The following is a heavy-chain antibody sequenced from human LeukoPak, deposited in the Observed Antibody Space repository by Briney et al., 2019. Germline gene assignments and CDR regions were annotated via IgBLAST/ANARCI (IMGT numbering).Heavy chain of an antibody. D-gene: IGHD4-23*01. Sequence: PSETLSLTCTVSGGSISSYYWSWIRQPPGKGLECIGYIYYSESTNYNPSLKSRVTISVDTSKNQFSLKLSSVTAADTAVYYCARGPEFATRGNSEDNKYYFDFWGQGTLVTVSS. V-gene: IGHV4-59*01. J-gene: IGHJ4*02. CDR2: IYYSEST. CDR3: ARGPEFATRGNSEDNKYYFDF. CDR1: GGSISSYY.